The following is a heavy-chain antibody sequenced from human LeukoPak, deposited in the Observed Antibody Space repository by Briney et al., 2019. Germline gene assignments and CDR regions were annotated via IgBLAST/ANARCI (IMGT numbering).Heavy chain of an antibody. V-gene: IGHV3-7*01. CDR3: ARDGLLWFGDFNFDS. CDR2: IKQDGSEK. CDR1: GFTFSSYW. Sequence: GGSLRLSCAASGFTFSSYWMSWVRQAPGKGLEWVANIKQDGSEKYYVDSVKGRFTISRDNAKNSLYLQMNSLRAEDTAVYYCARDGLLWFGDFNFDSWGQGTLVTVSS. J-gene: IGHJ4*02. D-gene: IGHD3-10*01.